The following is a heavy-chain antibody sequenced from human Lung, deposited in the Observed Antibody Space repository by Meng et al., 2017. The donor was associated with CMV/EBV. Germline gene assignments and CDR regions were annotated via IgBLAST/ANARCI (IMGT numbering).Heavy chain of an antibody. CDR2: INGGNGKT. D-gene: IGHD2-2*01. CDR3: ARDVVVPAALTVRIDY. CDR1: GYTFTGYA. Sequence: VQFVQSGAELKKPGAALKVSCKAPGYTFTGYAIHWVRQAPGQRLEWMGWINGGNGKTKYSQKFQGRVTITRDTSASTAYMELSSLRSEDTAVYYCARDVVVPAALTVRIDYWGQGTLVTVSS. J-gene: IGHJ4*02. V-gene: IGHV1-3*01.